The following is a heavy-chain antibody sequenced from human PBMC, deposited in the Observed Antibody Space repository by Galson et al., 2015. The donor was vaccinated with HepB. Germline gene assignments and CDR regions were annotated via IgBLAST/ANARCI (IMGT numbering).Heavy chain of an antibody. J-gene: IGHJ6*02. CDR3: AQDLTYYYGSGSYFVGIDA. D-gene: IGHD3-10*01. CDR1: GFTFEDYA. V-gene: IGHV3-9*01. Sequence: SLRLSCAASGFTFEDYAMHWVRRVPGKGLEWVSGISWNSDFTGYADSVRGRFTISRDNAKYSLYLQMNSLRTEDTALYYCAQDLTYYYGSGSYFVGIDAWGQGTTVTVS. CDR2: ISWNSDFT.